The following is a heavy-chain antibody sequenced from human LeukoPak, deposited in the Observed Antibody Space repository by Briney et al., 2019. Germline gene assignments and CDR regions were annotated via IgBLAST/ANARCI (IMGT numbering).Heavy chain of an antibody. CDR3: AREGLWVGLDSGKTRQAYWES. CDR1: GFTFSNYW. CDR2: IKEDGSEK. V-gene: IGHV3-7*04. J-gene: IGHJ3*01. Sequence: QPGGSVRLSCVASGFTFSNYWMSWVRQAPGKGLKWVANIKEDGSEKYYADSVKGRFTISRDNAKNSLNLQMNSLRAEDTAVYYCAREGLWVGLDSGKTRQAYWESWGQGTMVTVSS. D-gene: IGHD2-21*01.